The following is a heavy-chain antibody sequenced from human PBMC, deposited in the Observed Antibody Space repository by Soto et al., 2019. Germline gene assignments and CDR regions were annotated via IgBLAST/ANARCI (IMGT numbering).Heavy chain of an antibody. CDR1: GGSISSGGYY. J-gene: IGHJ6*02. CDR3: ARDEEVNYADYGGSDHYYGMDV. CDR2: IYYTGST. Sequence: QVQLQESGPGLVKPSQTLSLTCTVSGGSISSGGYYWSWIRQHPGKGLEWIGYIYYTGSTYYNPSLKSRVTILVDTSKNQFSLKLTSVTAADTAVYYCARDEEVNYADYGGSDHYYGMDVWGQGTTVTVSS. V-gene: IGHV4-31*03. D-gene: IGHD4-17*01.